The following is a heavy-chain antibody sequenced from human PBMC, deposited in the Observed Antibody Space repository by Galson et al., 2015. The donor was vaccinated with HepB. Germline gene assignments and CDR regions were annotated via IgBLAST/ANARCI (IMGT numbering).Heavy chain of an antibody. CDR1: GFTFSNYG. V-gene: IGHV3-30-3*01. CDR3: ARHQTSYDFWSGYFWFDS. J-gene: IGHJ5*01. CDR2: FSYDGNNE. D-gene: IGHD3-3*01. Sequence: SLRLSCAASGFTFSNYGLHWVRQAPGKGLEWVSFFSYDGNNESYVDSVRGRFTISRDNSKNMVYLHMNSLRSEDTALYYCARHQTSYDFWSGYFWFDSWGQGTLVTVSS.